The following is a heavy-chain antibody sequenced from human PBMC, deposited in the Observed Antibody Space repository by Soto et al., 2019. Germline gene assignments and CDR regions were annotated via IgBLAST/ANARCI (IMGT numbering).Heavy chain of an antibody. Sequence: EVQPLESGGGLVQPGGSLRLSCAASGFTFSSYAMSWVRQAPGKGLEWVSAISGSGGSTYYTDSVKGRFTISRDNSKNTLYLQMNSLRAEDTAIYYCAKDVDYGDYPGWYFDLWGRGTLVTVSS. D-gene: IGHD4-17*01. CDR3: AKDVDYGDYPGWYFDL. CDR2: ISGSGGST. CDR1: GFTFSSYA. V-gene: IGHV3-23*01. J-gene: IGHJ2*01.